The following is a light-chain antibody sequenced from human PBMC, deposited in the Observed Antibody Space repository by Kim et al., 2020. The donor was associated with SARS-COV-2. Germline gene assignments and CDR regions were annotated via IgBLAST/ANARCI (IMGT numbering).Light chain of an antibody. Sequence: GPSITISSTGTSSDVGGFNYVSWYQQHPGKAPKLMIYDVSKRPSGVSNRFSGSKSGSTASLTISGLQAEDEADYYCTSYTSSSTFVFGTGTKVTVL. J-gene: IGLJ1*01. CDR1: SSDVGGFNY. CDR3: TSYTSSSTFV. CDR2: DVS. V-gene: IGLV2-14*04.